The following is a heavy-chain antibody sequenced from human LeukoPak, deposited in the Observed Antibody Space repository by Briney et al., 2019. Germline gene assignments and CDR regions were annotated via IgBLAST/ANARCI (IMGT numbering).Heavy chain of an antibody. D-gene: IGHD2-2*01. CDR3: ARDNPGGYCSSTSCYSEYFQH. CDR1: GYTFTGYY. V-gene: IGHV1-2*02. Sequence: ASVEVSCKASGYTFTGYYMHWVRQAPGQGLEWMGWINPNSGGTNYAQKFQGRVTMTRDTSISTAYMELSRLRSDDTAVYYCARDNPGGYCSSTSCYSEYFQHWGQGTLVTVSS. J-gene: IGHJ1*01. CDR2: INPNSGGT.